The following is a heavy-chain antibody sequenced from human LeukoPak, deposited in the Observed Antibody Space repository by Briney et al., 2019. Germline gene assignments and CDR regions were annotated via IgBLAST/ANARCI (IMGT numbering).Heavy chain of an antibody. D-gene: IGHD5-18*01. J-gene: IGHJ4*02. CDR1: GFTFSSYE. CDR3: ARDFGYSYDTPFHY. V-gene: IGHV3-33*08. Sequence: GGSLRLSCEASGFTFSSYEMNWVRQAPGKGLEWVAVIWYDGSNKYYADSVEGRFTISRDNSKNTLYLQMKSLRADDTAVYYCARDFGYSYDTPFHYWGQGTLVTVSS. CDR2: IWYDGSNK.